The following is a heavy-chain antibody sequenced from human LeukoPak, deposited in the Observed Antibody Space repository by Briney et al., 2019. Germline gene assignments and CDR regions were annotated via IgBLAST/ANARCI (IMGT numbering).Heavy chain of an antibody. CDR3: AKARGIVVPAAIGYYYYYYGMDV. J-gene: IGHJ6*04. D-gene: IGHD2-2*01. CDR2: ISYDGSNK. Sequence: PGRSLRLSCAASGFTFSSYGMHWVRQAPGKGLEWVAVISYDGSNKYYADSVKGRFTISRDNSKNTLYLQMNSLRAEDTAVYYCAKARGIVVPAAIGYYYYYYGMDVWGKGTTVTVSS. V-gene: IGHV3-30*18. CDR1: GFTFSSYG.